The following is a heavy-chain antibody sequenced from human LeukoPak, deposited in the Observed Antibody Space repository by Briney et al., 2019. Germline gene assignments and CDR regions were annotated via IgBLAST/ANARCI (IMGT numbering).Heavy chain of an antibody. Sequence: GGSLRLSCAASGFTFSSYAMSWVRQAPGKGLEWVSAISGSGGSTYYADSVKGRFTISRDNSKNTLYLQMNSLRAEDTAVYYCAREGTYYYDSSGLEAFDIWGQGTMVTVSS. D-gene: IGHD3-22*01. V-gene: IGHV3-23*01. CDR3: AREGTYYYDSSGLEAFDI. J-gene: IGHJ3*02. CDR2: ISGSGGST. CDR1: GFTFSSYA.